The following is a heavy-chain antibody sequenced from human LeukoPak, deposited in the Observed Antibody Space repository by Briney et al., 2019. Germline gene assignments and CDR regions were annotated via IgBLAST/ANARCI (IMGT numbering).Heavy chain of an antibody. Sequence: SQTLSLTCAISGDSVSSNSTAWNWVRQSPSRGLEWLGRTYYRSKWYSHYSVSVKSRITINPDTSRNQFSLQLNSVTPEDTAVYYCARGPGYFQHWGQGTLVTVSS. CDR1: GDSVSSNSTA. D-gene: IGHD2-8*02. J-gene: IGHJ1*01. CDR3: ARGPGYFQH. CDR2: TYYRSKWYS. V-gene: IGHV6-1*01.